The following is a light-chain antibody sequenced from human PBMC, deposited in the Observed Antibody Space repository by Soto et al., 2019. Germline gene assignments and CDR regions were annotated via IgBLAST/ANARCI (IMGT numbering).Light chain of an antibody. Sequence: EIVVTQSPGTLSLSPGERATLSCRASQSVSSSYLAWYQQKPGQAPRLLIYGASSRATGIPYRFSGSGSGTDFTLTISRLETEDFAVYYWQQYGSSPVTFGQGTRLEIK. V-gene: IGKV3-20*01. CDR3: QQYGSSPVT. J-gene: IGKJ5*01. CDR2: GAS. CDR1: QSVSSSY.